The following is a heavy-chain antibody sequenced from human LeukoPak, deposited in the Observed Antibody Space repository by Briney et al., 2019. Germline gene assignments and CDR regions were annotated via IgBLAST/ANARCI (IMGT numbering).Heavy chain of an antibody. CDR1: GGSFSGYY. CDR2: INHSGST. J-gene: IGHJ5*02. Sequence: SETLSLTCAVYGGSFSGYYWSWIRQPPGKGLEWIGEINHSGSTNYNPSLKSRVTISVDTSKNQFSLKLSSVTAADTAVYYCASSLTTVTTPPPEYNWFDPWGQGTLVTVSS. D-gene: IGHD4-11*01. V-gene: IGHV4-34*01. CDR3: ASSLTTVTTPPPEYNWFDP.